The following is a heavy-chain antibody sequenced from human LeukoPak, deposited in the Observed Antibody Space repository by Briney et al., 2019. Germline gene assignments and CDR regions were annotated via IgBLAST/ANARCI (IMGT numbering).Heavy chain of an antibody. CDR1: GDTFSKYA. Sequence: SVKVSCKASGDTFSKYAVTWVRQAPGQGLEWMGNIVPVFGTPISAQKFQGRVTITTDESRTTAYMELSSLRSEDTALYYCASRYTTSRHFDWDVDYWGQGTLLTVSS. V-gene: IGHV1-69*05. J-gene: IGHJ4*02. D-gene: IGHD3-9*01. CDR2: IVPVFGTP. CDR3: ASRYTTSRHFDWDVDY.